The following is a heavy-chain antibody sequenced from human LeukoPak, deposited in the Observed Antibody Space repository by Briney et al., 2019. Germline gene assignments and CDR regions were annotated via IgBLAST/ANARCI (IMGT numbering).Heavy chain of an antibody. CDR2: IYYSGRT. D-gene: IGHD4-17*01. J-gene: IGHJ4*02. CDR1: GGSISSDY. Sequence: NSSETLSLTCKVSGGSISSDYWTWIGQSPGKGLEWIGYIYYSGRTNYNPSLKSRVTISVDTSKRQFSLKLRSVTVADTAVYYCASGYGDYSLWGQGTLVTVSS. CDR3: ASGYGDYSL. V-gene: IGHV4-59*01.